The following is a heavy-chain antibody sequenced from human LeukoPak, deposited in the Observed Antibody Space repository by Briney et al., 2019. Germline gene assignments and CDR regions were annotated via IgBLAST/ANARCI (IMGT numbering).Heavy chain of an antibody. V-gene: IGHV1-46*01. D-gene: IGHD3-9*01. CDR2: INPSGSST. J-gene: IGHJ4*02. CDR3: ARSPDILTGENFDY. CDR1: GYSFTSHY. Sequence: ASVKVSCKASGYSFTSHYMHWVRQAPGQGLEWMGLINPSGSSTLYAQKFQGRVTMTRDMSTSTVYMELSRLRSDDTAVYYCARSPDILTGENFDYWGQGTLVTVSS.